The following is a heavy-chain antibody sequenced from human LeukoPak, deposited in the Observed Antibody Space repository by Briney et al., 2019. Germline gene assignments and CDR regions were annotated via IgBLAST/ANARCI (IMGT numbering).Heavy chain of an antibody. V-gene: IGHV5-51*01. CDR2: IYPGDSDT. CDR1: GYSFTSYW. Sequence: GESLKISCKGSGYSFTSYWIGWVRQMPGKGLEWMGIIYPGDSDTRYSPSFQGQVTISADKSISTAYLQWSSLKASDAAMYYRARQWVSSSWSPPCYWGQGTLVTVSS. D-gene: IGHD6-13*01. CDR3: ARQWVSSSWSPPCY. J-gene: IGHJ4*02.